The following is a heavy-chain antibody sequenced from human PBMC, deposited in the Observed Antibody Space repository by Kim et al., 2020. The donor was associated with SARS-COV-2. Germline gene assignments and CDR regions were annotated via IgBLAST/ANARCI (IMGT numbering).Heavy chain of an antibody. Sequence: YYADSVKGRFTISRDNSKNTLYLQMNSLRAEDTAVYYCAKETPYGDYFDYWGQGTLVTVSS. D-gene: IGHD4-17*01. V-gene: IGHV3-23*01. CDR3: AKETPYGDYFDY. J-gene: IGHJ4*02.